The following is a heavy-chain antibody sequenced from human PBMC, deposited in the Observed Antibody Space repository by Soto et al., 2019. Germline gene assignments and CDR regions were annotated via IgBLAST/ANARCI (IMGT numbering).Heavy chain of an antibody. D-gene: IGHD1-26*01. CDR3: ARGWDVKYFDY. CDR1: GDSLLSSY. V-gene: IGHV4-4*07. J-gene: IGHJ4*02. Sequence: SETLSLTCSVSGDSLLSSYWSWVRQPAGKGLEWIGHIFSSGRTSYNPSLKSRLTMSIDTSKNLFSLNLASVTAADTAVYYCARGWDVKYFDYWGQGTQVTVSS. CDR2: IFSSGRT.